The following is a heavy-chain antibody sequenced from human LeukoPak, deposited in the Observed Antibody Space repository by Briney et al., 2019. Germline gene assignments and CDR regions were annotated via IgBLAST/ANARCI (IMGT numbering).Heavy chain of an antibody. CDR2: INPNSGGT. Sequence: GASVKVSCKASGYTFTGYYMHWVRQSPGQGLEWMGWINPNSGGTNYAQKFQGRVTMTRDTSISTAYMELSRLRSDDTAVYYCARDVVRAAAGTMLGWYFDLWGRGTLVTVSS. CDR3: ARDVVRAAAGTMLGWYFDL. CDR1: GYTFTGYY. D-gene: IGHD6-13*01. J-gene: IGHJ2*01. V-gene: IGHV1-2*02.